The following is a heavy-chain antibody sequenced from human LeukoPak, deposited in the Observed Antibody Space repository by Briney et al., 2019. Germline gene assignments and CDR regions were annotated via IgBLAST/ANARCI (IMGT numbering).Heavy chain of an antibody. J-gene: IGHJ4*02. D-gene: IGHD6-19*01. CDR3: ARCLAVFGTLPDY. Sequence: ASVKVSCKSSGHTFTNYDINWVPQATGQGLEWMGWMNPNSGNTGYAQKFQGRVTMTRDTSISTAYMELSSLRSEDTAVYFCARCLAVFGTLPDYWGQGTPVTVSS. CDR1: GHTFTNYD. V-gene: IGHV1-8*01. CDR2: MNPNSGNT.